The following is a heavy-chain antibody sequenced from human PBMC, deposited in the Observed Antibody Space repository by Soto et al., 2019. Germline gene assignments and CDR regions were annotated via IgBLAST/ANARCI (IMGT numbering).Heavy chain of an antibody. CDR1: GDTFTGYF. CDR3: ARHTTSRSGAADY. V-gene: IGHV1-2*02. CDR2: INPNSDGS. J-gene: IGHJ4*02. Sequence: AAVKVSCKASGDTFTGYFMHWVRQAPGQGLEWMGWINPNSDGSNYAQKFQGRVTMTRDTSISTAYMELSRLRSDDTAVYYCARHTTSRSGAADYWGQGTLVTVSS. D-gene: IGHD1-26*01.